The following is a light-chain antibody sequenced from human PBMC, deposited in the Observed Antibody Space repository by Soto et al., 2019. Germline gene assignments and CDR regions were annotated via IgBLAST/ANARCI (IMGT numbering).Light chain of an antibody. Sequence: DIQMTQSPYTLSASVGDRVTITCRASQSISRWLAWYQQKPGKAPQALIYDASSLKSGVPSRFSGNGSGTEFTLTISSLQHDDFATCYCQQYNTYSTFGQGTRLEIK. J-gene: IGKJ5*01. CDR3: QQYNTYST. CDR2: DAS. V-gene: IGKV1-5*01. CDR1: QSISRW.